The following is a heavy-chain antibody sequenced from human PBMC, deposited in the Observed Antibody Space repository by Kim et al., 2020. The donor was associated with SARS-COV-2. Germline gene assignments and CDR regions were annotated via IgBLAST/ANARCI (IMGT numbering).Heavy chain of an antibody. CDR1: GGSISSYY. V-gene: IGHV4-59*01. D-gene: IGHD5-12*01. CDR2: IYYSGST. J-gene: IGHJ4*02. Sequence: SETLSLTCTVSGGSISSYYWSWIRQPPGKGLEWIGYIYYSGSTNYNPSLKSRVTISLDTSKNQFSLKLSSVTAADTAVYYCAREVEMATTPYFDYWGQGTLVTVSS. CDR3: AREVEMATTPYFDY.